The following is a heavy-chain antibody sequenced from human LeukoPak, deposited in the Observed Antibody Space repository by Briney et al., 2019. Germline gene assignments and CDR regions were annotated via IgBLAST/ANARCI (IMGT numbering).Heavy chain of an antibody. V-gene: IGHV4-39*01. J-gene: IGHJ4*02. CDR1: GGSISSSSDY. Sequence: SETLSLTCTVSGGSISSSSDYWGWIRQAPGKGLEWIGSIYYHENTYYNSSLKSRVTISVDTSKNQFSLKMRSVTAADTAVYYCARPTSKLGSFDYWGQGTLVTVSS. CDR2: IYYHENT. D-gene: IGHD2/OR15-2a*01. CDR3: ARPTSKLGSFDY.